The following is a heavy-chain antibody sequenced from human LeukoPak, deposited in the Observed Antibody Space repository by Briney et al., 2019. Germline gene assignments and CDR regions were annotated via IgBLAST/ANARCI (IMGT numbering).Heavy chain of an antibody. CDR1: GGSISSYY. Sequence: SETLSLTCTVSGGSISSYYWSWIRQPPGKGLEWIGYIYYSGSTNYNPSLKSRVTISVDTSKNQFSLKLSSVTAADTAVYYCARGGFEYSSGWTIDYWGQGTLVTVSS. V-gene: IGHV4-59*01. CDR3: ARGGFEYSSGWTIDY. D-gene: IGHD6-19*01. CDR2: IYYSGST. J-gene: IGHJ4*02.